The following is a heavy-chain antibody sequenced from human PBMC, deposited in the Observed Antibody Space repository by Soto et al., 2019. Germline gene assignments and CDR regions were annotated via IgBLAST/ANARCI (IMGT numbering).Heavy chain of an antibody. CDR1: GGSISSSSYY. Sequence: QLQLQESGPGLVKPSETLSLTCTVSGGSISSSSYYWGWIRQPPGKGLEWIGSIYYSGSTYYNPSLKSRVTISVDTSKNQFSLKLSSVTAADTAVYYCASTHYGDYVSFSVDWGQGTLVTVAA. D-gene: IGHD4-17*01. CDR2: IYYSGST. CDR3: ASTHYGDYVSFSVD. J-gene: IGHJ4*02. V-gene: IGHV4-39*01.